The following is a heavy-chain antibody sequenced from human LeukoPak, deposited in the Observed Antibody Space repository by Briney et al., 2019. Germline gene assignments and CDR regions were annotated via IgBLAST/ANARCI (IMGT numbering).Heavy chain of an antibody. Sequence: ASVKVSCKASGYTFTSYDINWVRQATGQGLEWMGWMNPNSGNTGYAQKFQGRVTITRNTSISTAYMELSSLRSEDTAVYYCARTPRWEGSGPLRWIYYYYYYMDVWGKGTTVTVSS. V-gene: IGHV1-8*03. CDR1: GYTFTSYD. CDR3: ARTPRWEGSGPLRWIYYYYYYMDV. J-gene: IGHJ6*03. CDR2: MNPNSGNT. D-gene: IGHD6-19*01.